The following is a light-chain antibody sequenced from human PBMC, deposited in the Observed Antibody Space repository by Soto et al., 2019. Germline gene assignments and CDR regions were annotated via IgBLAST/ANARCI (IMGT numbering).Light chain of an antibody. CDR2: GAS. CDR1: QSVSSSY. J-gene: IGKJ2*01. V-gene: IGKV3-20*01. CDR3: QQYGSSR. Sequence: EIVLTQSPGTLSLSPGERATLSCRASQSVSSSYLAWYQQKPGQAPRLLIYGASSRATGIPDVFSGSGSGTDFTLTISRLEPEDFAEYYCQQYGSSRFGQGTKLEIK.